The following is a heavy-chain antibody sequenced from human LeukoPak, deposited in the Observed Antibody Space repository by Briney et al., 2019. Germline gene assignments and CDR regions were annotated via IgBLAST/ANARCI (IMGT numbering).Heavy chain of an antibody. CDR3: AKDQARDYPGGYLDY. CDR2: IGNRGYGT. V-gene: IGHV3-23*01. CDR1: GFIFRNYA. Sequence: GGSLRLSCAASGFIFRNYAMSWVRQAPGKGLEWVSSIGNRGYGTYYADSVKGRFTISRAISKYTLHPQMHSRRAETKAVSYCAKDQARDYPGGYLDYWGQGALVTVSS. D-gene: IGHD4-11*01. J-gene: IGHJ4*02.